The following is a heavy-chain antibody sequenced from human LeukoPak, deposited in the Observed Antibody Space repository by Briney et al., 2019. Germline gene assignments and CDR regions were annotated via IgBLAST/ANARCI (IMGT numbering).Heavy chain of an antibody. J-gene: IGHJ4*02. CDR1: GYTFTSYG. V-gene: IGHV1-18*01. CDR3: ARDRERAGYCSSTSCPNFDY. CDR2: ISAYNGNT. D-gene: IGHD2-2*01. Sequence: ASVKVSCKASGYTFTSYGISWVRQPPGQGLEWMGWISAYNGNTNYAQKLQGRVTMTTDTSTSTAYMELRSLRSDDTAVYYCARDRERAGYCSSTSCPNFDYWGQGTLVTVSS.